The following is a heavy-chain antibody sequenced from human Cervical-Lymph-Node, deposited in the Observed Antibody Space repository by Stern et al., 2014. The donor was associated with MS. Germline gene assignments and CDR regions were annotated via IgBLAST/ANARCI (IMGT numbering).Heavy chain of an antibody. J-gene: IGHJ3*02. CDR1: GGSISTYY. CDR3: ARQGSGGRAFDI. D-gene: IGHD2-15*01. V-gene: IGHV4-59*01. Sequence: QVQLQESGPGLVKPSESLSLTCSFSGGSISTYYWSWIRQPPGQGLDWIGYISYSGSTNYNPSLKSRVTISVDTSKNQFSLKLTSVTAADTAMYYCARQGSGGRAFDIWGQGTMVTVSS. CDR2: ISYSGST.